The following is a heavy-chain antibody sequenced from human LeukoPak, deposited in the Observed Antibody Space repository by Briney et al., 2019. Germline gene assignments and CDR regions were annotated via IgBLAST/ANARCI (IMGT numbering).Heavy chain of an antibody. CDR3: ASFGYDSSPWGMDY. Sequence: SETLSLTCAVSGGSIGDSYWWTWVRQPPGKGLEWIGEINHSGSTNYNPSLKSRVTISVDTSKNQFSLKLSSVTAADTAVYYCASFGYDSSPWGMDYWGQGTLVTVSS. J-gene: IGHJ4*02. D-gene: IGHD3-22*01. CDR1: GGSIGDSYW. V-gene: IGHV4-4*02. CDR2: INHSGST.